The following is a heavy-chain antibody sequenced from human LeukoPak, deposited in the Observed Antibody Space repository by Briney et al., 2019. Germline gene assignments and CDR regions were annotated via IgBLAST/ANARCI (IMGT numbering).Heavy chain of an antibody. CDR1: GYTFSSYS. V-gene: IGHV3-48*04. D-gene: IGHD2-2*02. CDR3: ARAGGSLVPAAIHAFDI. Sequence: GGSLRLSCAASGYTFSSYSMNWVRQAPGKGLEWVSYISSSSSTIYYADSVKGRFTISRDNAKNSLYLQMSSLRAEDTAVYYCARAGGSLVPAAIHAFDIWGQGTMVTVSS. J-gene: IGHJ3*02. CDR2: ISSSSSTI.